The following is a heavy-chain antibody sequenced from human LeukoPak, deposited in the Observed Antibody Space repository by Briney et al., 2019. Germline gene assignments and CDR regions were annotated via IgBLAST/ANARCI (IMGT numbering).Heavy chain of an antibody. CDR3: ASMARASAGLGDVIN. Sequence: SETLSLTCTVSGGSISSYYWSWIRQPPGKGLEWIGYIYYSGSTNYNPSLKSRVTISVDTSKNQFSLKLSSVTAADTAVYYCASMARASAGLGDVINWGQGDPVTASS. V-gene: IGHV4-59*12. CDR1: GGSISSYY. D-gene: IGHD3-16*02. J-gene: IGHJ6*01. CDR2: IYYSGST.